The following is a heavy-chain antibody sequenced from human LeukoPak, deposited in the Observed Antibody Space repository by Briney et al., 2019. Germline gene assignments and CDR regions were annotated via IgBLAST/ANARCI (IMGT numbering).Heavy chain of an antibody. Sequence: GGSLRLSCAASGFTFSSYSMTWVRQAPGKGLEWVSSISSSSSYIYYADSVKGRFTISRDNAKNSLFLQMNSLRVEDTAVYFCARVGALSSSWLLYWGQGTLVTVSS. J-gene: IGHJ4*02. D-gene: IGHD6-13*01. CDR1: GFTFSSYS. V-gene: IGHV3-21*01. CDR3: ARVGALSSSWLLY. CDR2: ISSSSSYI.